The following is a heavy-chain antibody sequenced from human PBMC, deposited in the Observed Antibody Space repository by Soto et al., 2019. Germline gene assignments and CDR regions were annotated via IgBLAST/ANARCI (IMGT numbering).Heavy chain of an antibody. CDR1: GGSISSGGYY. CDR3: AREIRREIVERYYFDY. CDR2: IYYSGST. D-gene: IGHD5-12*01. Sequence: SETLSLTCTVSGGSISSGGYYWSWIRQHPGKGLEWIGYIYYSGSTYYNPSLKSRVTISVDTSKNQFSLKLSSVTAADTAVYYCAREIRREIVERYYFDYWGQGTLVTVSS. J-gene: IGHJ4*02. V-gene: IGHV4-31*03.